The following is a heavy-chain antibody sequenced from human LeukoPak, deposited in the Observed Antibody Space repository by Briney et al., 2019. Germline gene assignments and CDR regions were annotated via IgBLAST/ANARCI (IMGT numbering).Heavy chain of an antibody. Sequence: GGSLRLSCAASGFTLSSYSMNWVRQAPGKGLEWVSSISSSSSYIYYADSVKGRFTISRDNAKNSLYLQMNSLRAEDTAVYYCARVSNSGWVDYWGQGTLVTVSS. CDR3: ARVSNSGWVDY. J-gene: IGHJ4*02. CDR1: GFTLSSYS. CDR2: ISSSSSYI. V-gene: IGHV3-21*01. D-gene: IGHD6-19*01.